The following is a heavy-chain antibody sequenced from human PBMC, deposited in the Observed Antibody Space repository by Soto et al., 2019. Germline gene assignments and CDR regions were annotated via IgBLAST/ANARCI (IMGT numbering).Heavy chain of an antibody. J-gene: IGHJ5*02. V-gene: IGHV1-3*01. CDR2: INAGNGNT. Sequence: ASVKVSFKASGYTFTSYAMHWVRQAPGQRLEWMGWINAGNGNTKYSQKFQGRVTITRDTSASTAYMELSSLRSEDTAVYYCARDPSGYYSWWFDPWGQGTLVTVSS. D-gene: IGHD3-3*01. CDR1: GYTFTSYA. CDR3: ARDPSGYYSWWFDP.